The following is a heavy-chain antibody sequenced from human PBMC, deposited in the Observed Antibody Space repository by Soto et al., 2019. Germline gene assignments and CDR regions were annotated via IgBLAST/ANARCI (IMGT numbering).Heavy chain of an antibody. CDR2: IYPGDSDT. CDR3: ARTSAAGKYYYGMDV. CDR1: GYSFTSYW. D-gene: IGHD6-13*01. Sequence: PGESLKISCKDSGYSFTSYWIGWVRQMPGKGLEWMGTIYPGDSDTRYSPSFQGQVTISADKSISTAYLQWSSLKASDTAMYYCARTSAAGKYYYGMDVWGQGTTVTVSS. V-gene: IGHV5-51*01. J-gene: IGHJ6*02.